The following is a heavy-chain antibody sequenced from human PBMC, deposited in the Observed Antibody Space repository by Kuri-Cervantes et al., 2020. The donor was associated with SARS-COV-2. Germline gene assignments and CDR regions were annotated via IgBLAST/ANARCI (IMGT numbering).Heavy chain of an antibody. CDR2: ISSSSSDK. D-gene: IGHD6-6*01. CDR1: GFTFSDYY. Sequence: GESLKISCAASGFTFSDYYMSWIRQAPGKGLEWVSYISSSSSDKNSADSGKGRFTISRDNAKNSLYLQMNSLRAEDTAVYYCARGIIAARLHYYYMDVWGKGTTVTVSS. CDR3: ARGIIAARLHYYYMDV. J-gene: IGHJ6*03. V-gene: IGHV3-11*05.